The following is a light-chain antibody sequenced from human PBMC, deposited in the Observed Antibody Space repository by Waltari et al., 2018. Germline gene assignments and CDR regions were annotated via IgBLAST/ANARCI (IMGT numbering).Light chain of an antibody. CDR3: LQHNSYPYT. V-gene: IGKV1-17*03. CDR2: AAS. Sequence: DIQMTQSPSAMSASVGDRVTITCRASQGISNYLSWFQQKPGKVQKRLIYAASSLQRGVPSRFSGSGSGTEFTLTISSLQPEDFATYYCLQHNSYPYTVGQGTKLEIK. J-gene: IGKJ2*01. CDR1: QGISNY.